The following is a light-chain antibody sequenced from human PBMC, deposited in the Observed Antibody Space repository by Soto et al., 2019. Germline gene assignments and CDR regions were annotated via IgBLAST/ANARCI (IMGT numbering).Light chain of an antibody. Sequence: ALTQPASVSGSPGQSIAISCTGTSSDIGGHNSVSWYQQHPGKAPKLMIYNVSNRPSGVSNRFSGSKSGNTASLTISGLLAEDEADYYCTSFTSASTYVFGAGTKLTVL. CDR1: SSDIGGHNS. CDR3: TSFTSASTYV. V-gene: IGLV2-14*01. J-gene: IGLJ1*01. CDR2: NVS.